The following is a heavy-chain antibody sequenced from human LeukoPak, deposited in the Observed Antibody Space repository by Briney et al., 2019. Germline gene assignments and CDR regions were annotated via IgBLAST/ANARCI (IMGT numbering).Heavy chain of an antibody. D-gene: IGHD5-24*01. J-gene: IGHJ4*02. Sequence: GGSLTLSCAASGFTFSSYAMGWVRQAPGKGLEWVSGVSASGISTYYEDSVKGRFTTSRDNSKNTLYLQMNSLRAEDTAIYYCAKKGQFSRTNYYFDYWGQGTLVTVSS. CDR1: GFTFSSYA. V-gene: IGHV3-23*01. CDR2: VSASGIST. CDR3: AKKGQFSRTNYYFDY.